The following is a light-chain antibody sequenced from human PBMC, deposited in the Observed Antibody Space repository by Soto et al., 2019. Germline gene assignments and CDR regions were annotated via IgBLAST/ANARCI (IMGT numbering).Light chain of an antibody. J-gene: IGKJ1*01. CDR2: AAY. Sequence: IQMTQSPSTRSASVGDRVTITCRGSHVIRNDVGWYQQKPEKAPKRLTYAAYTLHSGVPGRFSGSGSGTDFTLTSSSLQPEDSATYYCLQDYDLWTFGQGTKVDIK. CDR1: HVIRND. CDR3: LQDYDLWT. V-gene: IGKV1-6*02.